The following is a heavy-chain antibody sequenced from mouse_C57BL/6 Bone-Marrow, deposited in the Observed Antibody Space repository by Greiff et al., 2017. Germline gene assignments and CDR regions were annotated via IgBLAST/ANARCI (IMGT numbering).Heavy chain of an antibody. CDR1: GFTFTDYY. V-gene: IGHV7-3*01. Sequence: EVMLVESGGGLVQPGGSLSLSCAASGFTFTDYYMSWVRQPPGKALEWLGFIRNKANGYTTEYSASVKGRFTISRDNSQSILYLQMNALRAEDSATYYWARSYIATVDLYYLEYWGQGTTLTVSS. J-gene: IGHJ2*01. D-gene: IGHD1-1*01. CDR3: ARSYIATVDLYYLEY. CDR2: IRNKANGYTT.